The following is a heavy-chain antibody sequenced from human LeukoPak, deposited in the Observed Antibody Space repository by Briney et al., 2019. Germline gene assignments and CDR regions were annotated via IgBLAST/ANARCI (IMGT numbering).Heavy chain of an antibody. V-gene: IGHV4-39*01. Sequence: SETLSLTCTVSGASISSASYYWGWVRQPPGKGLEWIGSIYYTGSTYFNPSLKSRFTLSVDTSKNQFSLKLSSVTAADTAVYYCARRGGSYRYFDYWGQGALVTVSS. CDR3: ARRGGSYRYFDY. D-gene: IGHD1-26*01. J-gene: IGHJ4*02. CDR2: IYYTGST. CDR1: GASISSASYY.